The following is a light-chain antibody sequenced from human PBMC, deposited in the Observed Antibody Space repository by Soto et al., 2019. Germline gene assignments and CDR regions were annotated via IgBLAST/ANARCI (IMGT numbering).Light chain of an antibody. V-gene: IGKV3-20*01. J-gene: IGKJ5*01. CDR1: QSVSSK. CDR2: GAS. Sequence: EIVLSQSPATLSVSPVERATLSCSASQSVSSKLAWIPQKPGQAPRLLIYGASSRATGIPDRFSGSGSGTDFTLTISRLEPEDFAVYYCQQYGSSPPITFGQGTRLEIK. CDR3: QQYGSSPPIT.